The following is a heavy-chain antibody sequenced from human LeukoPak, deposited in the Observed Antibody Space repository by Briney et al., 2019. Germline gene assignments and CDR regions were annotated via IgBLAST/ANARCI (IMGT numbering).Heavy chain of an antibody. CDR1: GFTFSSYW. D-gene: IGHD1-7*01. V-gene: IGHV3-74*01. CDR3: ARAMNGITGTTPFDY. CDR2: IKGDESAT. J-gene: IGHJ4*02. Sequence: PGGSLRLSCAASGFTFSSYWMHWVRQAPGKGLVWVSRIKGDESATNYADSVKGRFTISRDNAKNTLYLQMNSLRAEDTAVYYCARAMNGITGTTPFDYWGQGTLVTVSS.